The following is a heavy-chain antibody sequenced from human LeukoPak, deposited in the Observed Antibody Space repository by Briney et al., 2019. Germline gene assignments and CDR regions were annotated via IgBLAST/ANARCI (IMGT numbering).Heavy chain of an antibody. V-gene: IGHV4-39*07. J-gene: IGHJ4*02. CDR3: ARLTYYYGSGSYYLFDY. Sequence: SETLSLTCTVSGGSISSSSYYWGWIRQPPGKGLEWIGSIYYSGSTYYNPSLKSRVTISVDTSKNQFSLKLSSVTAADTAVYYCARLTYYYGSGSYYLFDYWGQGTLVTVSS. CDR2: IYYSGST. D-gene: IGHD3-10*01. CDR1: GGSISSSSYY.